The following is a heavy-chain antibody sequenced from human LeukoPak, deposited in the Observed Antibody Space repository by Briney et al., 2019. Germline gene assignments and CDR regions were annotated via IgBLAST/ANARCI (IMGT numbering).Heavy chain of an antibody. Sequence: GGSLRLSCAASGFTFSSYSMNWVRQAPGKGLEWVSSISSSSSYIYYADSVKGRFTISRDNAKNSLYLQMNSLRAEDTAVYYCARDLGANVPATAPIDYWGQGTLVTVPS. CDR3: ARDLGANVPATAPIDY. D-gene: IGHD2-2*01. CDR1: GFTFSSYS. J-gene: IGHJ4*02. CDR2: ISSSSSYI. V-gene: IGHV3-21*01.